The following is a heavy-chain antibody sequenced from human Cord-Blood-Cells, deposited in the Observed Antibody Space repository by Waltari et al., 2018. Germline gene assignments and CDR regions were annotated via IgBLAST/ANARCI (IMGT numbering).Heavy chain of an antibody. CDR2: INHSGNT. D-gene: IGHD2-15*01. CDR3: ARGVIVVVVAATNAFDI. Sequence: QVQLQQWGAGLLKPSETLSLTCAVYGGSFSGYYWSWIRQPPGKGLEWSGEINHSGNTNYNPSLKSRVTISVDTSKNQFSLKLSSVTAADTAVYYCARGVIVVVVAATNAFDIWGQGTMVTVSS. J-gene: IGHJ3*02. CDR1: GGSFSGYY. V-gene: IGHV4-34*01.